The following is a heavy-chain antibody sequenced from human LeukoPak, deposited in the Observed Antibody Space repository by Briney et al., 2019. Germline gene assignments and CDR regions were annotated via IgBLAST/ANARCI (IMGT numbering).Heavy chain of an antibody. D-gene: IGHD3-9*01. CDR2: IYHTGAT. V-gene: IGHV4-38-2*02. Sequence: PSETLSLTCAVSGYSISSGYFWVWIRQPPGKGLEWSGSIYHTGATYYNPSLRSPVTISVDTSKNQFSLELNSVTAADTAVYYCARDLGLTISDNWFDPWGQGTLVTVSS. CDR3: ARDLGLTISDNWFDP. J-gene: IGHJ5*02. CDR1: GYSISSGYF.